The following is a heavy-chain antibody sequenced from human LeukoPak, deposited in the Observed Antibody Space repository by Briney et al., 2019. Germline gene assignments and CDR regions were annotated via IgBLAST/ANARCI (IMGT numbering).Heavy chain of an antibody. D-gene: IGHD6-6*01. J-gene: IGHJ4*02. V-gene: IGHV4-34*01. Sequence: KPSETLSLTCAVYGGSFGGYYWSWIRQPPGKGLEGIGEINHSGITNYNPSLKSRVTISVDTSKNKFSLKMSSVTAADTAVYYCARGVIAARVVYWGQGTLVTVSS. CDR3: ARGVIAARVVY. CDR1: GGSFGGYY. CDR2: INHSGIT.